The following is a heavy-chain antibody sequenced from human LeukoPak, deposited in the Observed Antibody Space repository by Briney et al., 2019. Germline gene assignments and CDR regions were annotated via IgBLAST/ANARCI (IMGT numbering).Heavy chain of an antibody. CDR2: ISYDGSDK. Sequence: GGSLRLSCAASGFTFSSYVMHWVRQAPGKGLEWVAVISYDGSDKYYADSVKGRFTISRDNSKNTLYLQMNSLRAEDTAVYYCAKDPRRYSRTGGYFDYWGQGTLVTVSS. CDR1: GFTFSSYV. CDR3: AKDPRRYSRTGGYFDY. D-gene: IGHD6-13*01. J-gene: IGHJ4*02. V-gene: IGHV3-30*18.